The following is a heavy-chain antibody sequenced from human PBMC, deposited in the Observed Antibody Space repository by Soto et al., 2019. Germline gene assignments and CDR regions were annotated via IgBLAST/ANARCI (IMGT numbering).Heavy chain of an antibody. CDR2: ISGSGGST. J-gene: IGHJ6*02. Sequence: GPMRHPWTASGFNFRSHAMSWVRKTPGKGLEWVSAISGSGGSTYYADSVKGRFTISRDNSKNTLYLQMNSLRAEDTAVYYCAKSLSGSYYYYYGMDVWGQGTTVTVSS. CDR1: GFNFRSHA. D-gene: IGHD3-10*01. CDR3: AKSLSGSYYYYYGMDV. V-gene: IGHV3-23*01.